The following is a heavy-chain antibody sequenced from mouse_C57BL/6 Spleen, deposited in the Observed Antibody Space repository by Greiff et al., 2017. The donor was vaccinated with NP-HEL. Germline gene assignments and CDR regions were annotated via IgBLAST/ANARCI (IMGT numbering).Heavy chain of an antibody. V-gene: IGHV14-4*01. D-gene: IGHD2-3*01. CDR1: GFNIKDDY. Sequence: VQLKQSGAELVRPGASVKLSCTASGFNIKDDYMHWVKQRPEQGLEWIGWIDPENGDTEYASKFQGKATITADTSSNTAYLQLSSLTSEDTAVYYCTTGGLLGFAYWGQGTLVTVSA. CDR2: IDPENGDT. J-gene: IGHJ3*01. CDR3: TTGGLLGFAY.